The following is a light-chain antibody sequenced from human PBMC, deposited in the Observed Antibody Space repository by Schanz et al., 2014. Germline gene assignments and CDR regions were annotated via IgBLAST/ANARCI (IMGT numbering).Light chain of an antibody. Sequence: QSALTQPPSASGSPGQSVTISCTGTSSDVGGYNYVSWYQQHPGKAPKLIIYEVSKRPSGVPDRFSASKSGTSASLAISGLRSEDEADYYCATWDDSLLFGGGTKLTVL. J-gene: IGLJ3*02. V-gene: IGLV2-8*01. CDR2: EVS. CDR3: ATWDDSLL. CDR1: SSDVGGYNY.